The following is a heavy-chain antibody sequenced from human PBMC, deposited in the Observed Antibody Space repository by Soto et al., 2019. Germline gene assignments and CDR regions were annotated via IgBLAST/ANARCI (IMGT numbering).Heavy chain of an antibody. CDR1: GASMSSHY. J-gene: IGHJ4*02. V-gene: IGHV4-59*11. Sequence: AETLSLTCTVSGASMSSHYWTWLRQSPGKGLEWIGYISCSGSTYYNPSHKSRVTNSADTSRNQFSLKLSAVISADTAVYYCARADPDASVGYWGQGTLVTVSS. CDR3: ARADPDASVGY. D-gene: IGHD3-16*01. CDR2: ISCSGST.